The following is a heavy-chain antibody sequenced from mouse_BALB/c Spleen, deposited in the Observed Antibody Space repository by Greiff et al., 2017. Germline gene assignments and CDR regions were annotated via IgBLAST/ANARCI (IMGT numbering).Heavy chain of an antibody. CDR2: IRSKSNNYAT. Sequence: DVMLVESGGGLVQPKGSLKLSCAASGFTFNTYAMNWVRQAPGKGLEWVARIRSKSNNYATYYADSVKDRFTISRDDSQSMLYLQMNNLKTEDTAMYYCVRRYDGGYYYAMDYWGQGTSVTVSS. D-gene: IGHD2-14*01. V-gene: IGHV10-1*02. CDR1: GFTFNTYA. J-gene: IGHJ4*01. CDR3: VRRYDGGYYYAMDY.